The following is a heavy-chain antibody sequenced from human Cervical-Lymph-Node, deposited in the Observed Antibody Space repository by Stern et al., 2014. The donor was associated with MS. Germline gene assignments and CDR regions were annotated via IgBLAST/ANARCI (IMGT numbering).Heavy chain of an antibody. Sequence: VQLEESGPGLMKPSETLSLTCTVSGGSISSYYWSWIRQPPGKGLEWIGYIFYSGNTNYNPSLKSRVTISVDTSKNQFSLKLTSVTAADTAVYYCARSMRGFLSGYFYAFDIWGQGTMVTVSS. V-gene: IGHV4-59*01. CDR2: IFYSGNT. CDR1: GGSISSYY. D-gene: IGHD3-3*01. J-gene: IGHJ3*02. CDR3: ARSMRGFLSGYFYAFDI.